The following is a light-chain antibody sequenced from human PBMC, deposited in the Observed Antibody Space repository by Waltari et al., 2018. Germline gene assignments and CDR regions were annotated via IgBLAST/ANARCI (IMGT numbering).Light chain of an antibody. CDR3: SSFTTSSSWI. J-gene: IGLJ2*01. Sequence: QSALTQPASVSGSPGQSITISCTGTISDVGAYNHVSWYQQYPGQAPKLLIFDVSDRPPGVFDRCSGSKSGNTASLTISGLQAENEADYYCSSFTTSSSWIFGGGTKLTVL. V-gene: IGLV2-14*03. CDR2: DVS. CDR1: ISDVGAYNH.